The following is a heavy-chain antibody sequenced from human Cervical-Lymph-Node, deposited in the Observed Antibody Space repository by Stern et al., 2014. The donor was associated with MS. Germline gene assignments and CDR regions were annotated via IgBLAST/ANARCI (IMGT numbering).Heavy chain of an antibody. D-gene: IGHD5-24*01. V-gene: IGHV5-51*03. CDR1: GYSFTNNW. J-gene: IGHJ4*02. Sequence: EVQLVESGAEVKKPGESLRISCEVSGYSFTNNWIGWVRQMPGKGLEWMGIIYPGDSETRYSPSFQGQVTILVDKSNSTAYLQWSSLKAPDTAIYYCARRGDGYKGIDYWGQGTLVTVSS. CDR3: ARRGDGYKGIDY. CDR2: IYPGDSET.